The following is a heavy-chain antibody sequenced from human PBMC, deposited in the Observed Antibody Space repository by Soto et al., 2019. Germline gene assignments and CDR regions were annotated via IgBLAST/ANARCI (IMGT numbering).Heavy chain of an antibody. CDR3: ARESWYYYGSGSYHYYGLAV. CDR1: GGSISSYY. J-gene: IGHJ6*02. V-gene: IGHV4-59*01. D-gene: IGHD3-10*01. CDR2: IYYSGST. Sequence: PSETLSLTCTVSGGSISSYYWSWFRQPPGKGLEWIGYIYYSGSTNYNPSLKSRVTISVDTSKNQFSLKLSSVTAADTAVYYCARESWYYYGSGSYHYYGLAVWGQGTTVTVSS.